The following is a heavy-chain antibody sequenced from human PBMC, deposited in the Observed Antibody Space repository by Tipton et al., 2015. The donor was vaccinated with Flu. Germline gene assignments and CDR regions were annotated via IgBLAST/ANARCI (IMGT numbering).Heavy chain of an antibody. J-gene: IGHJ4*02. D-gene: IGHD3-22*01. Sequence: TLSLTCSVSGGSITTNGYYWSWIRQHPEKGLEWIGYIYYTGSTHYNPSLRSRVTISADTSKNHLSLTLNSVTVADTAVYYCVGSDSGYSGQVGYWGQGTLVTVSS. V-gene: IGHV4-31*03. CDR1: GGSITTNGYY. CDR3: VGSDSGYSGQVGY. CDR2: IYYTGST.